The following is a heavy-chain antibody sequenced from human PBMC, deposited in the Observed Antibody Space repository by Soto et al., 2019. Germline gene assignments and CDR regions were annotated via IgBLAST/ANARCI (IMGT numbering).Heavy chain of an antibody. D-gene: IGHD1-7*01. V-gene: IGHV1-69*13. J-gene: IGHJ6*02. CDR3: ARDRGITGTAYTHYYYYGMDV. CDR2: IIPIFGTA. CDR1: GYTFTSYG. Sequence: SVKVSCKASGYTFTSYGISWVRQAPGQGLEWMGGIIPIFGTANYAQKFQGRVTITADESTSTAYMELSSLRSEDTAVYYCARDRGITGTAYTHYYYYGMDVWGQGTTVTVSS.